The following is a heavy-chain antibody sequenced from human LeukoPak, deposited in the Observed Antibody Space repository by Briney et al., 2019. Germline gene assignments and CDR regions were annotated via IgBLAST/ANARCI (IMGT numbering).Heavy chain of an antibody. J-gene: IGHJ4*02. CDR3: ARGRTLDY. D-gene: IGHD1-14*01. CDR2: INHSGST. V-gene: IGHV4-34*01. Sequence: SETLSLTCAVYGGSFRGYYWSWIRQPPGKGLEWIGEINHSGSTNYNPSLKSRVTISVDTSKNQFSLKLSSVTAADTAVYYCARGRTLDYWGQATLVTVSS. CDR1: GGSFRGYY.